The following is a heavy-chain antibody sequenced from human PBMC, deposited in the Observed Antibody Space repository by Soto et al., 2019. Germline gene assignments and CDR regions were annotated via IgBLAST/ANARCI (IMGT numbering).Heavy chain of an antibody. CDR2: IWYDGSNK. CDR1: GFTFSSYG. CDR3: ARDYYGSGSRPLLYYYYYMDV. J-gene: IGHJ6*03. D-gene: IGHD3-10*01. V-gene: IGHV3-33*01. Sequence: GGSLRLSCAASGFTFSSYGMHWVRQAPGKGLEWVAVIWYDGSNKYYADSVKGRFTISRDNSKKTLYLQMNSLRAEDTAVYYCARDYYGSGSRPLLYYYYYMDVWGKGTTVTVSS.